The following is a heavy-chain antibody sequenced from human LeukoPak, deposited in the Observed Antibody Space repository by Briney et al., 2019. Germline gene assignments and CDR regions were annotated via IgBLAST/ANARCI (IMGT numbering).Heavy chain of an antibody. J-gene: IGHJ4*02. D-gene: IGHD6-19*01. Sequence: GGSLRLSCAASGFTFSSYSMNWVRQAPGKGLEWVSSISSSSSYIYYADSVKGRFTISRDNAKNSLYLQMNSLRAVDTAVYYCASRYSSGWYRVWGQGTLVTVSS. CDR2: ISSSSSYI. CDR3: ASRYSSGWYRV. V-gene: IGHV3-21*01. CDR1: GFTFSSYS.